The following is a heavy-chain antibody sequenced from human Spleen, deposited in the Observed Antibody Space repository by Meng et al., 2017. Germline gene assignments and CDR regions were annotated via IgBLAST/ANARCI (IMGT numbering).Heavy chain of an antibody. CDR3: ARDEDISAAGKLFGDY. V-gene: IGHV1-18*01. Sequence: QGQLVQSGAEVKKPGASVKVSCKASGYTFRSYGISWVRQAPGQGLEWMGRISVHNGHTNYAQKFQGRVTMTGDTSISTAYMELSGLRSDDTAMYYCARDEDISAAGKLFGDYWGQGTLVTVSS. CDR2: ISVHNGHT. D-gene: IGHD6-13*01. CDR1: GYTFRSYG. J-gene: IGHJ4*02.